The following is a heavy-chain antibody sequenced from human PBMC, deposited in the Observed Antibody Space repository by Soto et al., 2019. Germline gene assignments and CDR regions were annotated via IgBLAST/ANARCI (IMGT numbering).Heavy chain of an antibody. J-gene: IGHJ4*02. CDR3: ARALRSGGVIAGDY. V-gene: IGHV3-48*01. CDR2: ISSGSSTI. Sequence: GGSLRLSCAASGFTFSSYSMNWVRQAPGKGLEWVSFISSGSSTIYYADSVKGRFTISRDNAKNSLYLQMNSLRAEDTAVYYCARALRSGGVIAGDYWGQGTLVTVSS. CDR1: GFTFSSYS. D-gene: IGHD3-16*02.